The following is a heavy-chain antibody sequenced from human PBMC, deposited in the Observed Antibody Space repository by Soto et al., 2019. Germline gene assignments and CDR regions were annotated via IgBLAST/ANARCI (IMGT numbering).Heavy chain of an antibody. J-gene: IGHJ6*02. D-gene: IGHD2-2*01. CDR3: AKDRCSSTSCQGHYYYYGMDV. Sequence: PGGSLRLSCAASGFTFSSYAMSWVRQAPGKGLECVSAISGSGGSTYYADSVKGRFTISRDNSKNTLYLQMNSLRDEETAVYYCAKDRCSSTSCQGHYYYYGMDVWGQGTTVTVS. CDR1: GFTFSSYA. V-gene: IGHV3-23*01. CDR2: ISGSGGST.